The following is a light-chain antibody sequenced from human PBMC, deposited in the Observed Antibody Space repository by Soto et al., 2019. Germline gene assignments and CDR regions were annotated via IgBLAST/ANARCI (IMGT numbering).Light chain of an antibody. J-gene: IGKJ5*01. V-gene: IGKV3-20*01. CDR2: TAS. CDR3: QQYEDAPIT. CDR1: QSINNNY. Sequence: DIVLTQFPVTLALSPGEGATVSCRASQSINNNYLAWYLQKPGQAPRFLISTASSRATGIPDRFSGSGSGTDFTLTISRLEPEDFGVYYCQQYEDAPITFGLGTRLEMK.